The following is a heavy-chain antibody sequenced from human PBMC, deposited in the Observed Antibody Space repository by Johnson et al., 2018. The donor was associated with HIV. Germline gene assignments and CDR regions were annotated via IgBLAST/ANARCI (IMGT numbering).Heavy chain of an antibody. CDR3: AKDFSSSGGRACDI. J-gene: IGHJ3*02. CDR2: IRYDTSNK. D-gene: IGHD6-13*01. Sequence: VQLVESWGGLVQPGGSLRLSCTASGFTFSSFGMHWVRQAPGKGLEWVAFIRYDTSNKYYADSVKGRFTISRDNSRNTLDLQMKSLVAEDTSVYYCAKDFSSSGGRACDICGHVTMVTVSS. V-gene: IGHV3-30*02. CDR1: GFTFSSFG.